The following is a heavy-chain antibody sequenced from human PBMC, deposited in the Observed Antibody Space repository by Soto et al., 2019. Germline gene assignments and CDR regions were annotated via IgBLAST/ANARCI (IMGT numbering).Heavy chain of an antibody. CDR1: GFTFSSYW. CDR2: IKQDGSEK. V-gene: IGHV3-7*01. Sequence: GGSLRLSCAASGFTFSSYWMSWVRQAPGKGLEWVANIKQDGSEKYYVDSVKGRFTISRDNAKNSLYLQMNSLRAEDTAVYYFARARWPKGGAFDIRGQRTMVTGSS. D-gene: IGHD4-17*01. CDR3: ARARWPKGGAFDI. J-gene: IGHJ3*02.